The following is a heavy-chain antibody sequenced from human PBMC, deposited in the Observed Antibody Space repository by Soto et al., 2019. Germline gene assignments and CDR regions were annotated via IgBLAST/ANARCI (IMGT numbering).Heavy chain of an antibody. CDR2: VYYSGST. Sequence: QVQLQESGPGLVKPSETLSLACTVSGGSINNYYWSWFRQPPGKGLEWIGYVYYSGSTKYNPSLKSRVAISVDTSKNQFSLKVNSVTAADTAVYYCARTKSSGNPDQWGQGTLVTVSS. CDR3: ARTKSSGNPDQ. D-gene: IGHD2-8*01. CDR1: GGSINNYY. J-gene: IGHJ5*02. V-gene: IGHV4-59*01.